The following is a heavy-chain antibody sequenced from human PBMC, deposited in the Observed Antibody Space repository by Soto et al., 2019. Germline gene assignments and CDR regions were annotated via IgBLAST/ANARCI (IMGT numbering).Heavy chain of an antibody. CDR2: ISAHNGNT. V-gene: IGHV1-18*01. D-gene: IGHD4-17*01. Sequence: QAHLVQSGPEVKKPGASVKVSCKGSGYRFTSDGIAWVRQAPGQGLEWMGWISAHNGNTEYAQKFQGRVTVTRDTSTSTAYLELRSLRSDDTALYYCARGRYGDYWGQGALVTVSS. J-gene: IGHJ4*02. CDR1: GYRFTSDG. CDR3: ARGRYGDY.